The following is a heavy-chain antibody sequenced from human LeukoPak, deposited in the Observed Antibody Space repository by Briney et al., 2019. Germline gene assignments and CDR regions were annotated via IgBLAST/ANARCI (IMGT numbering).Heavy chain of an antibody. CDR1: GFSITNMY. J-gene: IGHJ4*02. CDR2: TYINGDT. CDR3: ARTARVFDY. V-gene: IGHV4-4*09. Sequence: SETLSLSFAVSGFSITNMYWSWIRQPPGKGLEVIGYTYINGDTNYNPSLKSLVSISLDTSKNQLSLQMTSVTAADTAVYYCARTARVFDYWGQVILVTVSS. D-gene: IGHD5-18*01.